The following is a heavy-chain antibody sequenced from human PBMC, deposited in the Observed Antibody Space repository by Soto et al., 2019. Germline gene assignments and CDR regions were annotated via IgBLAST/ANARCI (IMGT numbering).Heavy chain of an antibody. V-gene: IGHV4-39*01. J-gene: IGHJ6*02. CDR1: GGSISSSSYY. Sequence: SETLSLTCTVSGGSISSSSYYWGWIRQPPGKGLEWIGSIYYSGSTYYNPSLKSRVTISVDTSKNQFSLKLSSVTAADTAVYYCARNKNPGDLYYYGMDVWGQGTTVTVSS. CDR2: IYYSGST. CDR3: ARNKNPGDLYYYGMDV. D-gene: IGHD3-10*01.